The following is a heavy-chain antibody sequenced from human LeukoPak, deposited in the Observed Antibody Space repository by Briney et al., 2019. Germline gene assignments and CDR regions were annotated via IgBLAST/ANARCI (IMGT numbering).Heavy chain of an antibody. CDR3: AKDTLLELSNAFDI. V-gene: IGHV3-9*01. J-gene: IGHJ3*02. D-gene: IGHD1-7*01. CDR2: ISWNSGSI. Sequence: PGGSLRLSCAASGFTFDDYAMHWVRQAPGKGLEWVSGISWNSGSIGYADSVKGRFTISRDNAKNSLYLQMNSLRAEDTALYYCAKDTLLELSNAFDIWGQGTMVTVSS. CDR1: GFTFDDYA.